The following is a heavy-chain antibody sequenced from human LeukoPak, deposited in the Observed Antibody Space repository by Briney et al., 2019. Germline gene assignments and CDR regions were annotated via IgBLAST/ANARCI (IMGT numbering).Heavy chain of an antibody. CDR1: GNSISSGYY. Sequence: SETLSLTCTVSGNSISSGYYWGWIRQPPGKGLEWIGIIYHTGTTYYNSSLKSRVTISVDTSKNQFSLKLNVVTAADTAVYYCARKGRGPYGSVNGYFDYWGQGTLATVSS. CDR2: IYHTGTT. V-gene: IGHV4-38-2*02. J-gene: IGHJ4*02. CDR3: ARKGRGPYGSVNGYFDY. D-gene: IGHD3-10*01.